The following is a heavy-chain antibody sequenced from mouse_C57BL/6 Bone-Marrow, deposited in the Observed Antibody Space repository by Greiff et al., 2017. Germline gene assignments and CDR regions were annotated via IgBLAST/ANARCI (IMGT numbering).Heavy chain of an antibody. CDR2: IYIGNGYT. J-gene: IGHJ4*01. CDR3: ARRVLDYAMDY. V-gene: IGHV1-58*01. CDR1: GYTFTSYG. Sequence: EVKLMESGAELVRPGSSVKMSCKTSGYTFTSYGINWVKQRPGQGLEWIGYIYIGNGYTEYNEKFKGKATLTSDTSSSTAYMELRSLTSEDSAVYYCARRVLDYAMDYWGQGTSVTVSS.